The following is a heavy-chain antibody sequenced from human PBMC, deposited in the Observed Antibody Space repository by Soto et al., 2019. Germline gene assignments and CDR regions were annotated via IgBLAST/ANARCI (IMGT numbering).Heavy chain of an antibody. CDR2: INHSGST. D-gene: IGHD2-2*01. CDR3: ARLGVRGFRSSTGSATY. J-gene: IGHJ4*01. CDR1: GGSFSGYY. Sequence: QVQLQQWGAGLLKPSETLSLTCAVYGGSFSGYYWSWIRQPPGKGLEWIGEINHSGSTNYNPSLTSRVTIQVDTSKNQFSLRLSSVTAADTAVYYCARLGVRGFRSSTGSATYWGHGTLVTVSS. V-gene: IGHV4-34*01.